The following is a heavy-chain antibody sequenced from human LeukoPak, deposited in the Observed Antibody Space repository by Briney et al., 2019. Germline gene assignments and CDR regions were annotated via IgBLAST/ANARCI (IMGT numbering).Heavy chain of an antibody. CDR3: AELGITMSGGV. CDR1: GFTFSRYD. D-gene: IGHD3-10*02. Sequence: GGSLRLSCAASGFTFSRYDMNWVRQAPGQGLEWVSYISSSGSTIYYAHTVKGRFTISRDNAKNSLCLQMSSLRAEGTGVYYCAELGITMSGGVWGKGPTVTISS. V-gene: IGHV3-48*03. J-gene: IGHJ6*04. CDR2: ISSSGSTI.